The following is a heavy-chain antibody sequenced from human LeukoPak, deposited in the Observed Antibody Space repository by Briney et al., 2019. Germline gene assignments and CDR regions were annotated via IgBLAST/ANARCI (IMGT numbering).Heavy chain of an antibody. J-gene: IGHJ6*02. CDR1: GGSISSDY. V-gene: IGHV4-59*01. D-gene: IGHD5-24*01. CDR2: IYYSGST. Sequence: SETLSLTCTVSGGSISSDYWSWIRQPPGKGLEWIGYIYYSGSTNYNPSLKSRVTISVDTSKNQFSLKLSSVTAADTAVYYCARDSPRRGMDVWGQGTTATVSS. CDR3: ARDSPRRGMDV.